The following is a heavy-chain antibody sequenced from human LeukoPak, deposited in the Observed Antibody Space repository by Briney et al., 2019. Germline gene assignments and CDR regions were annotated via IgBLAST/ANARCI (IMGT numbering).Heavy chain of an antibody. D-gene: IGHD6-19*01. CDR1: GFTFSSYA. V-gene: IGHV3-23*01. CDR2: ISGSGGST. Sequence: PGGSLRLSCAASGFTFSSYAMSWVRQAPGKGLEWVSAISGSGGSTYYADSVKGRFTISRDNSKNTLYLQMNSLRAEDTAVYYCAKDRFLDPDVAGTSDYWGQGTLVTVSS. J-gene: IGHJ4*02. CDR3: AKDRFLDPDVAGTSDY.